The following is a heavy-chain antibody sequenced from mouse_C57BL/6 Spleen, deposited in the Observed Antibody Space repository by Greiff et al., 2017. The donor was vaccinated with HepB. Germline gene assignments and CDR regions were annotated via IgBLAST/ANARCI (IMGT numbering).Heavy chain of an antibody. D-gene: IGHD1-1*01. J-gene: IGHJ1*03. V-gene: IGHV5-17*01. Sequence: VQLKESGGGLVKPGGSLKLSCAASGFTFSDYGMHWVRQAPEKGLEWVAYISSGSSTIYYADTVKGRFTISRDNAKNTLFLQMTSLRSEDTAMYYCARWGYGTDVWGTGTTVTVSS. CDR1: GFTFSDYG. CDR3: ARWGYGTDV. CDR2: ISSGSSTI.